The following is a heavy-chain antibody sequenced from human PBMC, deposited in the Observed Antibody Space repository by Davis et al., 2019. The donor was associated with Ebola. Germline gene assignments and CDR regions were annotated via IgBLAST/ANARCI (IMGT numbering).Heavy chain of an antibody. V-gene: IGHV1-8*01. CDR3: ARGITMVQGVITGY. D-gene: IGHD3-10*01. CDR1: GYTFTSYD. CDR2: MNPNSGNT. Sequence: ASVKVSCKASGYTFTSYDINWVRQATGQGLEWMGWMNPNSGNTGYAQKFQGRVTMTRNTSISTAYMELSSLRSEDTAVYYCARGITMVQGVITGYWGQGTLVTVSS. J-gene: IGHJ4*02.